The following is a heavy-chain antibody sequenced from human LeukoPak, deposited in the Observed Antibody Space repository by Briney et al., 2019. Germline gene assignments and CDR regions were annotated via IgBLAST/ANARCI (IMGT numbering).Heavy chain of an antibody. D-gene: IGHD1-26*01. V-gene: IGHV3-69-1*01. J-gene: IGHJ4*02. Sequence: GGSLRLSCSASGFTFSAYAMNWVRQAPGKGLEWVSYISSTFAIYYADSVKGRFTISRDNAKNSLYLQMNSVRVEDTAVYFCARPSLDDMVGAIGADYWGQGTLVAVSS. CDR3: ARPSLDDMVGAIGADY. CDR1: GFTFSAYA. CDR2: ISSTFAI.